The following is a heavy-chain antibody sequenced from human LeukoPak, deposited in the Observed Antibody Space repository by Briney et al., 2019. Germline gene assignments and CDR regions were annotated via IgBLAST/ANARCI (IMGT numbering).Heavy chain of an antibody. CDR2: MSDTSNYI. CDR3: ARDFSGFGESADH. J-gene: IGHJ5*02. V-gene: IGHV3-21*01. Sequence: NPGGSLRLSCAASGFTFINYNMIWVRQAPGKGLEWVSSMSDTSNYIYYADSVKGRFTISRDNAKKSLFLQVNSLRAEDTAVYYCARDFSGFGESADHWGQGTLVTVSS. CDR1: GFTFINYN. D-gene: IGHD3-10*01.